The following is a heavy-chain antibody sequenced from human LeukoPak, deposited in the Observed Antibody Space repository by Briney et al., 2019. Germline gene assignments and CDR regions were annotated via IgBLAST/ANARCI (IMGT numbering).Heavy chain of an antibody. D-gene: IGHD3-22*01. V-gene: IGHV1-2*02. Sequence: ASVKVPCKASGYTFTDYYMQWVRQAPGQGLTWMGWINPNSGGTNYAQKFQGRVTMTRDTSISTAYMELSGLRSDDTAVYYCARGYDSSGPHRYWGQGTLVTVSS. CDR3: ARGYDSSGPHRY. CDR1: GYTFTDYY. J-gene: IGHJ4*02. CDR2: INPNSGGT.